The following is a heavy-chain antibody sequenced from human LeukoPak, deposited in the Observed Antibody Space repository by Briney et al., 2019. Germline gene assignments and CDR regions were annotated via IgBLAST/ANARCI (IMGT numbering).Heavy chain of an antibody. J-gene: IGHJ4*02. D-gene: IGHD2-15*01. V-gene: IGHV1-18*01. CDR3: AVGIYCSGGSCYGTIDY. CDR1: GYTFTSYC. Sequence: ASVKVSCKSSGYTFTSYCISWVRQPPAQGLESFGWISAYNGNTNYAQKLQGRVTMTTDTSTSTAYIELRSLRSDDTAVYYCAVGIYCSGGSCYGTIDYWGQGTLVTVSS. CDR2: ISAYNGNT.